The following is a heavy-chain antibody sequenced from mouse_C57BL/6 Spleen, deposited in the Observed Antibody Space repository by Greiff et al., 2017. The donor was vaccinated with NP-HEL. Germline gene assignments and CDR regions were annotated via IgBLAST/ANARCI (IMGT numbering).Heavy chain of an antibody. D-gene: IGHD3-3*01. CDR2: ISNGGGST. J-gene: IGHJ3*01. V-gene: IGHV5-12*01. CDR3: ARGGLEAWFAY. Sequence: EVKLMESGGGLVQPGGSLKLSCAASGFTFSDYYMYWVRQTPEKRLEWVAYISNGGGSTYYPDTVKGRFTISRDNAKNTLYLQMSRLKSEDTAVYYCARGGLEAWFAYWGQGTLVTVSA. CDR1: GFTFSDYY.